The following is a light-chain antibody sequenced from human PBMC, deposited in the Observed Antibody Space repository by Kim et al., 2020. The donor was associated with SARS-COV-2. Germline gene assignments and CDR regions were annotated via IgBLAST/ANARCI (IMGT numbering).Light chain of an antibody. CDR1: QSVTSN. J-gene: IGKJ1*01. V-gene: IGKV3D-15*01. Sequence: EIVMTQSPATLSVSPGDGATLSCRASQSVTSNLAWYQQKPGQAPRLLIYGTSTRATGIPARFRGSGSGTEFTLTISSLQSEDFAVYYCQQYYNRWTFGPGTKLEI. CDR3: QQYYNRWT. CDR2: GTS.